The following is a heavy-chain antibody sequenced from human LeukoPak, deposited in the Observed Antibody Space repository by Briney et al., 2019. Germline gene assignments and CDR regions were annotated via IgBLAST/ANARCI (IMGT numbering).Heavy chain of an antibody. CDR2: MNPNSGDT. J-gene: IGHJ4*02. D-gene: IGHD3-10*01. CDR3: TRSVFGGGVRFDF. Sequence: ASVKVSCKASGYTFTNYDINWVRQAAGQGLEWMGWMNPNSGDTDYVLKFRGKVTMTRDTSISTAYMELSSLTYEDSAVYYCTRSVFGGGVRFDFWGQGIPVTVSS. CDR1: GYTFTNYD. V-gene: IGHV1-8*01.